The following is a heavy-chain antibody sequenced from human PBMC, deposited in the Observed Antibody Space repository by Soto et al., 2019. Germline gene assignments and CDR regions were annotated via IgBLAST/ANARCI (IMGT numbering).Heavy chain of an antibody. CDR1: GYTFSDYY. CDR3: AREPATAKPEGVDF. D-gene: IGHD1-1*01. J-gene: IGHJ4*02. CDR2: INPNSGGT. Sequence: QVQLVQSRAEVRKPGASVKVSCKASGYTFSDYYIHWVRQAPGQGLEWMGWINPNSGGTKYAPKLQGGVTMTRDTSITTAYMELSMLRSGDTAVYYCAREPATAKPEGVDFWGQGTLVTVSS. V-gene: IGHV1-2*02.